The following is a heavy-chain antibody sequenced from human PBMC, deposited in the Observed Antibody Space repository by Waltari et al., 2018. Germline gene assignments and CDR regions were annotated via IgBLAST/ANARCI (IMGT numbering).Heavy chain of an antibody. D-gene: IGHD1-1*01. CDR2: INHSGDT. Sequence: QVQIHQWGAGLLRPSETLSLTCAVSGGSFNDYSWSWIRQPPGKGLEWIGQINHSGDTDYNPSLMSRVSRSVDTSKKQVSLKLTSVTAADTAMYYCGNLARWGQGTRVTVSS. CDR1: GGSFNDYS. J-gene: IGHJ3*01. V-gene: IGHV4-34*01. CDR3: GNLAR.